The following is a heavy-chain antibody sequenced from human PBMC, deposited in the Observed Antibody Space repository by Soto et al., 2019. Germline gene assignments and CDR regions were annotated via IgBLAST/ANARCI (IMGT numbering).Heavy chain of an antibody. V-gene: IGHV3-13*04. CDR1: GFTFSSYD. CDR3: AREMVRGAKVAGYVMDV. CDR2: IGTAGDT. J-gene: IGHJ6*02. D-gene: IGHD3-10*01. Sequence: GGSLRLSCAASGFTFSSYDMHWVRQATGKGLEWVSAIGTAGDTYYPGSVKGRFTISRENAKNSLYLQMNSLRAGDTAVYYCAREMVRGAKVAGYVMDVWGQGTTVTVSS.